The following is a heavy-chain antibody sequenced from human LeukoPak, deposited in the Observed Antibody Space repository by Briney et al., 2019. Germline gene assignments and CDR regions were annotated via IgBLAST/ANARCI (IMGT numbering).Heavy chain of an antibody. CDR1: GGTFSSYA. J-gene: IGHJ5*02. CDR3: ARDKTEWELRDFNWFYP. CDR2: IIPIFGTA. D-gene: IGHD1-26*01. Sequence: SVKVSCKASGGTFSSYAISWVRQAPGQGLEWMGRIIPIFGTANYAQKFQGRVTITTDESTSTAYMELSSLRSEATAVYYCARDKTEWELRDFNWFYPWGQGTLVTVSS. V-gene: IGHV1-69*05.